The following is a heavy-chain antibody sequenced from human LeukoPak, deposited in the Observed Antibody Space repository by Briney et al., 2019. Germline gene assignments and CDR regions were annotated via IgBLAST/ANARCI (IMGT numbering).Heavy chain of an antibody. CDR1: GGSISSCY. CDR3: ARGGLISLANTPLGAFDI. Sequence: SQTLSLTCTVSGGSISSCYWSWIRQPPGKGLEWIGYIYYSGSTNHKPSLKSRVTISVDTSKNQFSLQLNSVTPEDTAVYYCARGGLISLANTPLGAFDIWGQGTMVSVSS. J-gene: IGHJ3*02. D-gene: IGHD3/OR15-3a*01. CDR2: IYYSGST. V-gene: IGHV4-59*01.